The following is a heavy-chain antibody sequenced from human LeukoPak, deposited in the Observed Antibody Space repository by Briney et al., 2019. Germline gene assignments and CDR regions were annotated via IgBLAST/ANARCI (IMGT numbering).Heavy chain of an antibody. Sequence: GGSLRLSCAASGFTFSSYAMSWVRQAPGKGLEWVSAISGSGGSTYYADSVKGRFTISRDNSKNTLYLQMNSLRAEDTAVYYCAKNPARYYYDSSGYYFDYWGQGTLVTVSS. V-gene: IGHV3-23*01. CDR3: AKNPARYYYDSSGYYFDY. CDR1: GFTFSSYA. D-gene: IGHD3-22*01. J-gene: IGHJ4*02. CDR2: ISGSGGST.